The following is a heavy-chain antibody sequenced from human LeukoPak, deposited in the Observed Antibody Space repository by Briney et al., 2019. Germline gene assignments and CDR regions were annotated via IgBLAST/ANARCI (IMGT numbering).Heavy chain of an antibody. D-gene: IGHD3-10*01. CDR1: VFSLTDYG. CDR2: IRASGGRP. Sequence: GGALRLSCADSVFSLTDYGMSWVRQAPGKGVEWVLTIRASGGRPCYADSVKGRFTISRDNSEDAVSLQMNSLRGEDTAVYCCATWCRFGELLHWGQGALVTVSS. V-gene: IGHV3-23*01. J-gene: IGHJ4*02. CDR3: ATWCRFGELLH.